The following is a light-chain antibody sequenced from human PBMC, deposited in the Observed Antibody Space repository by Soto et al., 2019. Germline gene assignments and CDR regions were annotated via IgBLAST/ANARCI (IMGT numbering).Light chain of an antibody. CDR3: SSYTSSSTLDYV. CDR2: EVS. Sequence: QSALIQPASVSGSPGQSITISCTGTSSDVGGYNYVSWYQQHPGKAPKLMIYEVSYRPSGVSNRFSGSKSGNTASLTITGLQAEDEADYYCSSYTSSSTLDYVFGTGTKVTVL. J-gene: IGLJ1*01. V-gene: IGLV2-14*01. CDR1: SSDVGGYNY.